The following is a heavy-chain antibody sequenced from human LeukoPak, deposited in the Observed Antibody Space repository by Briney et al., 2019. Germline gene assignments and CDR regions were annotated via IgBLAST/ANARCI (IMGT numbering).Heavy chain of an antibody. CDR1: GFTFANYA. CDR3: AKERGISYTYEFDY. Sequence: GGSLRLSCEASGFTFANYAMTWVRQAPGKGLDWVSLISGSGSNTYYTDSVQGRFTISRDNSRNTLYLQMSSLRAEDTAIYYCAKERGISYTYEFDYWGQGALVTVPS. D-gene: IGHD3-16*01. J-gene: IGHJ4*02. CDR2: ISGSGSNT. V-gene: IGHV3-23*01.